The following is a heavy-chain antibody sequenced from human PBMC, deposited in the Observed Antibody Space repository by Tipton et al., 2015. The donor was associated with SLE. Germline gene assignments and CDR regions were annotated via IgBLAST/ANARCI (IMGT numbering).Heavy chain of an antibody. Sequence: TLSLTCTVSGGSISSGGYYWSWIRQYPGKGLEWIGYISYSGSTNYNSSLKSRLTISVDTSENQFSLNLRSVTAADTAVYYCARVSSSTRYSFPFDFWGQGSLVTVSS. CDR1: GGSISSGGYY. D-gene: IGHD2-21*01. CDR2: ISYSGST. J-gene: IGHJ4*02. CDR3: ARVSSSTRYSFPFDF. V-gene: IGHV4-31*03.